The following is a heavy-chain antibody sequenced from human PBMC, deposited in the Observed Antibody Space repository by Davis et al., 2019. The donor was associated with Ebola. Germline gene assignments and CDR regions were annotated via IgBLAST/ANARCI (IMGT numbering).Heavy chain of an antibody. J-gene: IGHJ5*02. Sequence: GESLKISCAASGFTFSNAWMSWVRQAPGKGLEWVGRIKSKTDGGTTDYAAPVKGRFTISRDDSKNTLYLQMNSLKTEDTAVYYCTTEFAAGTPWFDPWGQGTLVTVSS. D-gene: IGHD6-13*01. V-gene: IGHV3-15*01. CDR2: IKSKTDGGTT. CDR1: GFTFSNAW. CDR3: TTEFAAGTPWFDP.